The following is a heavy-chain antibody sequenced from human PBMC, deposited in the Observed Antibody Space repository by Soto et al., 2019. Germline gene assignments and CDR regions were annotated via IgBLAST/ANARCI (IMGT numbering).Heavy chain of an antibody. CDR2: IYWDDDK. D-gene: IGHD6-13*01. V-gene: IGHV2-5*02. CDR3: AHRRIPFIAEDAFDI. CDR1: GFSLSTSGVG. Sequence: SGPTLVKPTQTLTLTCTFSGFSLSTSGVGVGWIRQPPGKALEWLALIYWDDDKRYSPSLKSRLTITKDTSKNQVVLTMTNMDPVDTATYYCAHRRIPFIAEDAFDIWGQGTMVTVSS. J-gene: IGHJ3*02.